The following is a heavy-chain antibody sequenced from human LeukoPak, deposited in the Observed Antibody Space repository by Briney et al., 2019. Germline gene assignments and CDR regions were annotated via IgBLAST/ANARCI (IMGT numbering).Heavy chain of an antibody. J-gene: IGHJ6*02. V-gene: IGHV3-53*04. Sequence: PGGSLRLSCAASGFTVSSNYMSWVRQALGKGLEWVSLIYAGGSTYYADAVKGRFTISRHNSKNTLHLQMNSLRVEDTAVYYCATAGSSELLWDYAMDVRGQGTTVTVSS. CDR2: IYAGGST. CDR1: GFTVSSNY. D-gene: IGHD3-10*01. CDR3: ATAGSSELLWDYAMDV.